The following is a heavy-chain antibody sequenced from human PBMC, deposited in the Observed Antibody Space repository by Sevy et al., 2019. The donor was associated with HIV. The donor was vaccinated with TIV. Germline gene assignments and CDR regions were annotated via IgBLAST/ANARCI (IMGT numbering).Heavy chain of an antibody. CDR2: ISGSGGST. CDR1: GFTFSSYA. V-gene: IGHV3-23*01. D-gene: IGHD3-22*01. Sequence: GGSLRLSCAASGFTFSSYAMSWVRQAPGKGLEWVSAISGSGGSTYYADSVKGRFTISRDNSKNTLYLQMNSLRAEDTAVYYCAKDQRSYYYDSSGYYPLFDYWGQRTLVTVSS. J-gene: IGHJ4*02. CDR3: AKDQRSYYYDSSGYYPLFDY.